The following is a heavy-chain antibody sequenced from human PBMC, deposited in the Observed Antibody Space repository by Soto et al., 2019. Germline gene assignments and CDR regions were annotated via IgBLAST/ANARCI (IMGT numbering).Heavy chain of an antibody. Sequence: QKQLVQSGPEVKKPGTSVKVSCKASGFNFATSAVQWVRQARGQGLEWIGWIIVGTGNTNHAQKFRERFTVTRDVSTRTAYLEVWRLISDATAVYYCASVGSGLWGQGTLVTVSS. J-gene: IGHJ4*02. D-gene: IGHD3-10*01. CDR2: IIVGTGNT. CDR1: GFNFATSA. CDR3: ASVGSGL. V-gene: IGHV1-58*01.